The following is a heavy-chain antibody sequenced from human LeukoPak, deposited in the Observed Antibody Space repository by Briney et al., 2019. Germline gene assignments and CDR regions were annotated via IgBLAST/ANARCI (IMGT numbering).Heavy chain of an antibody. CDR2: IGGSDGKT. CDR3: VTIDS. V-gene: IGHV3-23*01. J-gene: IGHJ4*02. CDR1: GFTFRSYA. D-gene: IGHD3-10*01. Sequence: GGSLRLSCAASGFTFRSYAMSWVRQAPGNGLEWVSAIGGSDGKTYYADSVKGRFTIPRDNSEDTALYYCAKEAHYPHMGTYLVTIDSWGQGTLVTVSS.